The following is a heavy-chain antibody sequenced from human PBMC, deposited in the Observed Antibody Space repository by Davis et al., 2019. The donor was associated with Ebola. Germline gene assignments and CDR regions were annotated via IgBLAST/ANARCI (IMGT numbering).Heavy chain of an antibody. D-gene: IGHD2-15*01. V-gene: IGHV4-39*01. J-gene: IGHJ2*01. CDR3: ARHRGRYCSGGSCFPGWYFDL. CDR2: IYYSGST. CDR1: GGFISSSSYY. Sequence: SETLSLTCTVSGGFISSSSYYWGWIRQPPGKGLEWIGSIYYSGSTYYNPSLKSRVTISVDTSKNQFSLKLSSVTAADTAVYYCARHRGRYCSGGSCFPGWYFDLWGRGTLVTVSS.